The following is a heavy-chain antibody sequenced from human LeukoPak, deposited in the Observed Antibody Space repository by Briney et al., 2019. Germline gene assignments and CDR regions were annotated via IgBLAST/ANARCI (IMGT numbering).Heavy chain of an antibody. CDR2: IYYTGST. V-gene: IGHV4-59*08. J-gene: IGHJ5*02. CDR3: ARGPVTTSGNCFGP. CDR1: GGSISSHY. Sequence: NPSETLSLTCIVSGGSISSHYWSWIRQPPGKGLEWIGYIYYTGSTNYNPSLKSRVTISVDTSKNQFSLKLSSVTAADTAMYYCARGPVTTSGNCFGPWGQGTLVTVSS. D-gene: IGHD4-17*01.